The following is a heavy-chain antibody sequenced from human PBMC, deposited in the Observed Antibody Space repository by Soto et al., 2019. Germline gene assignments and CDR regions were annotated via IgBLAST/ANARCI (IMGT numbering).Heavy chain of an antibody. CDR3: ARGGHIAVVTDSFDS. CDR2: ISPYNDYT. D-gene: IGHD2-21*02. CDR1: VYTFIRDG. V-gene: IGHV1-18*01. J-gene: IGHJ4*02. Sequence: SVKVSCKASVYTFIRDGITWGRLAPGQGLEWMGWISPYNDYTIYAQKFLGRVTMTMDSSTSTVFMELTSLRSADTAVYYCARGGHIAVVTDSFDSWGQGTLVTVS.